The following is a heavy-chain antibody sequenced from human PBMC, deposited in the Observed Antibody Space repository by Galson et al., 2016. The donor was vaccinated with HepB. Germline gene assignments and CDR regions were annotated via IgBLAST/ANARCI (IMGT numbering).Heavy chain of an antibody. D-gene: IGHD2-21*01. CDR3: AKGLGY. V-gene: IGHV3-30*18. CDR2: ISYDGSNK. Sequence: SLRLSCAASGFTFSSYGMHWVRQAPGKGLEWVAVISYDGSNKYYADSVKGRFTISRDNSKNTLYLQMNSLRAEDTAVYFCAKGLGYLGQGTLVTVSS. J-gene: IGHJ4*02. CDR1: GFTFSSYG.